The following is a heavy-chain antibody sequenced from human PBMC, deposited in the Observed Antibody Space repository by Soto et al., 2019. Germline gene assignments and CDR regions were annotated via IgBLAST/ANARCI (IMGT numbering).Heavy chain of an antibody. CDR1: DGSISNFY. V-gene: IGHV4-59*08. CDR3: ARHVGFCSSNSRYSRLAP. J-gene: IGHJ5*02. D-gene: IGHD2-2*01. CDR2: FYYSGSF. Sequence: SETLSLTCTVSDGSISNFYWSWIRQPPGKGLEWIGYFYYSGSFNYNPSLKSRATVSADTSKNQLSLKLNSVTAAVTAIYYCARHVGFCSSNSRYSRLAPWGQGTLVTVYS.